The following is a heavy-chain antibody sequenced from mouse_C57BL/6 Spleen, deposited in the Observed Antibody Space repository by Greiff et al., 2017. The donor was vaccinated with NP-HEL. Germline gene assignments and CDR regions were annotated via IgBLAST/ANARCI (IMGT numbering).Heavy chain of an antibody. V-gene: IGHV1-61*01. CDR2: IYPSDSET. CDR1: GYTFTSYW. Sequence: QVQLQQPGAELVRPGSSVKLSCKASGYTFTSYWMDWVKQRPGQGLEWIGNIYPSDSETHYNQKFKDKATLTVDKSSSTAYMQLSSLTSEDSAVYYCARSRAYYFDCWGQGTTLTVSS. J-gene: IGHJ2*01. D-gene: IGHD3-3*01. CDR3: ARSRAYYFDC.